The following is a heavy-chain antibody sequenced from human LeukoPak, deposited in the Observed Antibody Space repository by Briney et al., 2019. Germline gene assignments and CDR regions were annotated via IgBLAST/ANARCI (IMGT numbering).Heavy chain of an antibody. CDR1: GFTFSSYE. V-gene: IGHV3-48*03. Sequence: GGSLRLSCAASGFTFSSYEMNWVRKAPGKGLEWVSYISSSGSTLYYADSVRGRFTISRDNAKNSLYLQMNSLRAGDTAFYYCARDRSNGYCSGGTCYSSYYLDYWGQGTLVTVSS. J-gene: IGHJ4*02. D-gene: IGHD2-15*01. CDR2: ISSSGSTL. CDR3: ARDRSNGYCSGGTCYSSYYLDY.